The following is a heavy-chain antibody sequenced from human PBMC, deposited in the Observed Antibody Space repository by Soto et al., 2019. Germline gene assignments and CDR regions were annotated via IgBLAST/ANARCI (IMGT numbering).Heavy chain of an antibody. D-gene: IGHD3-10*01. CDR1: GFTFSSYA. CDR2: ISGSGGST. CDR3: AKEAYYYGSGSYSKRSGAIDY. J-gene: IGHJ4*02. V-gene: IGHV3-23*01. Sequence: GGSLRLSCAASGFTFSSYAMSWVRQAPGKGLEWVSAISGSGGSTYYADSVKGRFTISRDNSKNTLYLQMNSLRAEDTAVYYCAKEAYYYGSGSYSKRSGAIDYWGQGTLVTVSS.